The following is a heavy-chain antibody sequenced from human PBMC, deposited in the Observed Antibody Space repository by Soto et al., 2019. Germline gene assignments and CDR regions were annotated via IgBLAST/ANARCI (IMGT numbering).Heavy chain of an antibody. CDR2: INPNSGGT. Sequence: ASVKVSCKASGYTFTGYYMHWVRQAPGQGLEWMGWINPNSGGTNYAQKFQGWVTMTRDTSISTAYMELSRLRSDDTPVYYCARADDILTGYWFDYWGQGTLVTVSS. CDR3: ARADDILTGYWFDY. J-gene: IGHJ4*02. CDR1: GYTFTGYY. D-gene: IGHD3-9*01. V-gene: IGHV1-2*04.